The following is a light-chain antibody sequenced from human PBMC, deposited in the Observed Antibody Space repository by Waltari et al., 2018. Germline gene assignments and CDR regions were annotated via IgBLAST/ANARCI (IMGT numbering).Light chain of an antibody. V-gene: IGKV3-20*01. CDR1: QNVRNNN. CDR2: GAY. J-gene: IGKJ5*01. CDR3: QQYGGSLIT. Sequence: EIVLTQSPDTLSLSPGERATLSCRASQNVRNNNLAWYQQKPGQTPRLLIFGAYSRATGIPDRFGGSGSGTDFSLIISRLEPEDFAVYYCQQYGGSLITFGQGTRL.